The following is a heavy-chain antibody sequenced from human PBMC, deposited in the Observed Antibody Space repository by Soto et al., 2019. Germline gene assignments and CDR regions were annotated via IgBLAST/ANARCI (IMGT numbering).Heavy chain of an antibody. CDR1: GYTFTGYY. Sequence: QVQLVQSGAEVKKPGASVKVSCEASGYTFTGYYMHWVRQAPGQGLEWMGWINPNSGGTNYAQKFQGWVTMTRDTSISTAYMELSRLRSDDTAVYYCARDESPGGYYYGMDVWGQGTTVTVSS. D-gene: IGHD3-16*01. J-gene: IGHJ6*02. CDR3: ARDESPGGYYYGMDV. CDR2: INPNSGGT. V-gene: IGHV1-2*04.